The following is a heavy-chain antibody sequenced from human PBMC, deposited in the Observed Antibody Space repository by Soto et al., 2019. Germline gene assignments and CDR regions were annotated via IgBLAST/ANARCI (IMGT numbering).Heavy chain of an antibody. D-gene: IGHD6-6*01. V-gene: IGHV4-30-4*01. J-gene: IGHJ5*02. CDR1: GGSISSGDYY. CDR2: IYHSGST. Sequence: QVQLQESGPGLVKPSQTLSLTCTVSGGSISSGDYYWSWIRQPPGKGLEWIGYIYHSGSTYYNPPLKSRVTIPVNTSKNQFSLKLSSVTAADTAVYYCARERPDGARLDPWGQGTLVTVSS. CDR3: ARERPDGARLDP.